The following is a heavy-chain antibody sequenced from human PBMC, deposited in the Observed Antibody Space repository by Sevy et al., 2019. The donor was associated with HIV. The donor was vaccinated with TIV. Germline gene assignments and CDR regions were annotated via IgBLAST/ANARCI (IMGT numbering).Heavy chain of an antibody. V-gene: IGHV3-30*18. D-gene: IGHD3-16*01. J-gene: IGHJ4*02. Sequence: GGSLRLSCAASRFTFSTYDIHWVRQAPGKGLERVAVISHDGSYQYYTDSVKGRFTISRDDSKNKAYLQMNSLRADDSGVYYCAKGQGYDYIWGNERSEYYFDYWGQGPWSPSPQ. CDR3: AKGQGYDYIWGNERSEYYFDY. CDR2: ISHDGSYQ. CDR1: RFTFSTYD.